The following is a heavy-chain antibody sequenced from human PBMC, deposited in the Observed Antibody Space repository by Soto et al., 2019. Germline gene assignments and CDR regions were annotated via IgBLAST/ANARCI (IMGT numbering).Heavy chain of an antibody. CDR2: NTHDGRSA. V-gene: IGHV3-74*01. CDR3: ADLFAGFDI. J-gene: IGHJ3*02. CDR1: GFTFSSDW. Sequence: EVQVVESGGDLVQPGGSLRLSCVGSGFTFSSDWMHWVRQAPGKGLVWVAHNTHDGRSATYADSVKGRFTISRDNVKKTLYLKMNTLRFEDTAVYYCADLFAGFDIWGQGTMVTVSS. D-gene: IGHD3-10*02.